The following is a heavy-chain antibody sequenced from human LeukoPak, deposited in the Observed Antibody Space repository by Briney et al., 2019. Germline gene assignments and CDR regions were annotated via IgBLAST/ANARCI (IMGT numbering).Heavy chain of an antibody. V-gene: IGHV3-23*01. CDR3: AKDDGGSYYIYYYYMDV. CDR1: GLTFSNYG. J-gene: IGHJ6*03. Sequence: TGGSLRLSCAASGLTFSNYGMSWVRQAPGKGLEWVSAISGSGGNTYYADSVKGRFTISRDNSKNTLYLQMNSLRAEDTAVYYCAKDDGGSYYIYYYYMDVWGKGTTVTTSS. CDR2: ISGSGGNT. D-gene: IGHD1-26*01.